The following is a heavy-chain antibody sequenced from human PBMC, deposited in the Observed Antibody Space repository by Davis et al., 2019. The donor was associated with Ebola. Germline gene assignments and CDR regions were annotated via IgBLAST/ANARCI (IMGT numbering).Heavy chain of an antibody. J-gene: IGHJ5*02. CDR2: IYYSGST. CDR3: ARGTYYDYIWGSYRPQNNWFDP. Sequence: LRLSCVASGFAFSGYWMNWVRQHPGKGLEWIGYIYYSGSTYYNPSLKSRVTISVDTSKNQFSLKLSSVTAADTAVYYCARGTYYDYIWGSYRPQNNWFDPWGQGTLVTVSS. D-gene: IGHD3-16*02. CDR1: GFAFSGYW. V-gene: IGHV4-31*02.